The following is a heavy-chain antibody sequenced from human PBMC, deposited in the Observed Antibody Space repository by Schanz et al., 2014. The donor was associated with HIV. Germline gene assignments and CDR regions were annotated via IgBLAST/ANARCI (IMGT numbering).Heavy chain of an antibody. Sequence: QVQLVQSGAEVKKPGSSVKISCKASGDSFSNLGINWVRQAPGQGLEWVGGIIPIFDTTKYAQKFQGRVTITADKSTSTVYMDLSSLRSEDTAVYYCARTYTGDWSTGADWGQGTTVSVSS. V-gene: IGHV1-69*06. CDR2: IIPIFDTT. CDR1: GDSFSNLG. J-gene: IGHJ6*02. CDR3: ARTYTGDWSTGAD. D-gene: IGHD2-21*02.